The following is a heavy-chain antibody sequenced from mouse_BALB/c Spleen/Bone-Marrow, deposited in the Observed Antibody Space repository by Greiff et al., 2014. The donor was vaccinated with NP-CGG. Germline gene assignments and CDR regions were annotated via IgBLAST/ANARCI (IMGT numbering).Heavy chain of an antibody. Sequence: DLVKPGASVKLSCKASGYTFTSYWINWIKQRPGQGLEWIGRIAPGSGSTYYNEMFKGKATLTVGTSSSTAYIQLSSLSSEYSAVYFCARFPFYYGSSFYYFDYWGQGTTLTVSS. CDR3: ARFPFYYGSSFYYFDY. D-gene: IGHD1-1*01. V-gene: IGHV1S41*01. J-gene: IGHJ2*01. CDR2: IAPGSGST. CDR1: GYTFTSYW.